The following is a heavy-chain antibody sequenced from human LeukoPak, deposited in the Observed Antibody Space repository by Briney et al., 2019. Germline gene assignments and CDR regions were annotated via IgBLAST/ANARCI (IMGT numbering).Heavy chain of an antibody. CDR1: GFTFSSYW. CDR2: INSDDSST. V-gene: IGHV3-74*01. D-gene: IGHD3-10*01. J-gene: IGHJ4*02. Sequence: GGSLGLSCAASGFTFSSYWMHWVRQAPGKGLVWVSRINSDDSSTTYADSVKGRFTISRDNAKNTLYLQMNSLRAEDTAVYYCARGYYGSGSYYTLDYWGQGTLVAVSS. CDR3: ARGYYGSGSYYTLDY.